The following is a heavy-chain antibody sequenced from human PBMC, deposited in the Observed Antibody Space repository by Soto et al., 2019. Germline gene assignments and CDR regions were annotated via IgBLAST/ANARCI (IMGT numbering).Heavy chain of an antibody. CDR3: ARDRPSPSSSWYYLAIDGMDV. D-gene: IGHD6-13*01. J-gene: IGHJ6*02. Sequence: GGTLSLSCAASGFTFSSYAMHWVRQAPGKGLEWVAVISYDGSNKYYADSVKGRFTISRDNSKNTLYLQMNSLRAEDTAVYYCARDRPSPSSSWYYLAIDGMDVWGQGTTVTVSS. CDR1: GFTFSSYA. V-gene: IGHV3-30-3*01. CDR2: ISYDGSNK.